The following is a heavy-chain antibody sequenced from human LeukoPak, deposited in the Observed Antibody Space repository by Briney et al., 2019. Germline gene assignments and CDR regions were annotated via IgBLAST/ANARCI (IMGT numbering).Heavy chain of an antibody. Sequence: PGGSLRLSCSASAFTFSVYWMTWVRQAPGKGPEWVATIKEDGSDKYYVDSVRGRFTISRDNAENSLYLQMNSLTAEDTALYYCVRDGIRDIPGIITIRYDYWGQGTLVTVSS. CDR3: VRDGIRDIPGIITIRYDY. CDR1: AFTFSVYW. J-gene: IGHJ4*02. D-gene: IGHD3-10*01. V-gene: IGHV3-7*05. CDR2: IKEDGSDK.